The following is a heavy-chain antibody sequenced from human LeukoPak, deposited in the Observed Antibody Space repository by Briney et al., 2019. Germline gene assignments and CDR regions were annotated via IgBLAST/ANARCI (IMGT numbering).Heavy chain of an antibody. CDR2: INPNSGNT. D-gene: IGHD6-13*01. CDR1: GYTFTGYY. Sequence: ASVKVSCKASGYTFTGYYIHWVRRAPGQGLEWMGWINPNSGNTGYAQKFQGRVTMTRNTSISTAYMELSSLRSEDTAVYYCARVSGVRAAAGPMFDPWGQGTLVTVSS. V-gene: IGHV1-8*02. CDR3: ARVSGVRAAAGPMFDP. J-gene: IGHJ5*02.